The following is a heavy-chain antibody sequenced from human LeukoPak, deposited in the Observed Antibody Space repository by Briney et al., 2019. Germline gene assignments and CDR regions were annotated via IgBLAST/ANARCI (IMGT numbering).Heavy chain of an antibody. CDR3: ARSCPTPGFGALRHGNYFDY. CDR2: INHSGST. D-gene: IGHD3-10*01. Sequence: TSQTLSLTCAVYGVSFSGYYWSWIRQPPAKRLEWIGEINHSGSTNYNPSLKSRVTISVDTSKNQFSLKLSSVLAADTAVYYCARSCPTPGFGALRHGNYFDYWGQGTLVTVSS. CDR1: GVSFSGYY. J-gene: IGHJ4*02. V-gene: IGHV4-34*01.